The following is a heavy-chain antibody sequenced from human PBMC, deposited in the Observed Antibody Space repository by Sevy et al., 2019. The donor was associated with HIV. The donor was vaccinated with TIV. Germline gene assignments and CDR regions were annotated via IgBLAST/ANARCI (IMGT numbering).Heavy chain of an antibody. CDR1: GFSFSNYA. J-gene: IGHJ4*02. CDR2: ITDGGGDT. V-gene: IGHV3-23*01. Sequence: GGSLRLSCAASGFSFSNYAMGWVRQTPGKGLEWFSAITDGGGDTYHADYVKGRFTISRDNSKNVLFLKMNSLRADDTALYYCAKGSAASRPYYFDYWGQGTLVTVSS. D-gene: IGHD2-2*01. CDR3: AKGSAASRPYYFDY.